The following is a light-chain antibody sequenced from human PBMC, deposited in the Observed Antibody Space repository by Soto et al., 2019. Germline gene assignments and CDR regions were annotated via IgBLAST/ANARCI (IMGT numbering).Light chain of an antibody. V-gene: IGLV2-14*01. CDR2: EVS. CDR3: FSYTSSGTYV. J-gene: IGLJ1*01. CDR1: SSDVGNYKY. Sequence: QSVLTQPASVSGSPGQWITISYTGTSSDVGNYKYVSWYQQHPGKAPKLMIYEVSNRPSGVSNRFSGSKSGNTASLTISGLQAEDETDYYCFSYTSSGTYVFGTGTKVTVL.